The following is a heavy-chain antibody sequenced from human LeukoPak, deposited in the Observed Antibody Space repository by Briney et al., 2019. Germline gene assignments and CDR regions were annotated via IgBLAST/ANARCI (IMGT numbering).Heavy chain of an antibody. D-gene: IGHD3-16*01. CDR2: IYTSGTT. V-gene: IGHV4-61*02. CDR1: GDSISSGSYY. Sequence: SETLSLTCTVSGDSISSGSYYWNWIRQPAGKGLEWIGRIYTSGTTNYNPSLQSRVTILVDTSKNQFSLKLKSVTAADTAVYYCARVYDYVWAQMDTWGQGALVTVSS. CDR3: ARVYDYVWAQMDT. J-gene: IGHJ5*02.